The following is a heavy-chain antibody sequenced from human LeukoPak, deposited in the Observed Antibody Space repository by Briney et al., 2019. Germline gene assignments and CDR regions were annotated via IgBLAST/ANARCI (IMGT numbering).Heavy chain of an antibody. CDR2: ISYNGYT. D-gene: IGHD3-10*01. J-gene: IGHJ5*02. Sequence: SETLSLTCTVSGGSISNYFWSWVRQPPGKGLEWIGYISYNGYTNYNPSLKSRVTMSVDTSKNQFSLKLSSVTAADTAVYYCARDILITMVRGVIEDWFDPWGQGTLVTVSS. CDR1: GGSISNYF. V-gene: IGHV4-59*12. CDR3: ARDILITMVRGVIEDWFDP.